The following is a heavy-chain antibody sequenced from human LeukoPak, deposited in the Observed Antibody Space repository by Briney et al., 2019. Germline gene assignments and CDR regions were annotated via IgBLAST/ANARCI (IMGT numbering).Heavy chain of an antibody. J-gene: IGHJ5*02. CDR2: VSAYNGNT. CDR3: ARVDLSWSDTSGYYRDWFDP. Sequence: EASVKVSCKASGGTFSSYAISWVRQAPGQGLEWMGWVSAYNGNTNYAQKFQGRVTMTTDTSTTTAYMELRSLRSDDTAVYYCARVDLSWSDTSGYYRDWFDPWGQGTLVTVSS. D-gene: IGHD3-22*01. CDR1: GGTFSSYA. V-gene: IGHV1-18*01.